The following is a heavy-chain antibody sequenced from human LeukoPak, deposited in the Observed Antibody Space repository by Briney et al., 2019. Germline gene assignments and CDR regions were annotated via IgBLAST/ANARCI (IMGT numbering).Heavy chain of an antibody. CDR3: AKAWFGERSGGGCDY. Sequence: GGSLRLSCAASGLTFDDYDIHWVRQAPRKGLQWGSLVIGDGGSTYYADSVKGRFTISRDNSKNSLYLQVNTLRTEDTAFYYCAKAWFGERSGGGCDYWGKGTLVTVSS. D-gene: IGHD3-10*01. J-gene: IGHJ4*02. CDR1: GLTFDDYD. V-gene: IGHV3-43*02. CDR2: VIGDGGST.